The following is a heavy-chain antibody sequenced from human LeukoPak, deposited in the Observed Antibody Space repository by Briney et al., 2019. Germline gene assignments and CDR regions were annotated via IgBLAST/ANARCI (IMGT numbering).Heavy chain of an antibody. J-gene: IGHJ6*03. Sequence: SETLSLTCTXSGGSISSYYWSWIRQPAGKGLEWIGRIYTSGSTNYNPSLKSRVTMSVDTSKNQFSLKLSSVTAADTAVYYCAREIVVVPAATDYYYYYYYMDVWGKGTTVTVSS. CDR3: AREIVVVPAATDYYYYYYYMDV. D-gene: IGHD2-2*01. CDR1: GGSISSYY. V-gene: IGHV4-4*07. CDR2: IYTSGST.